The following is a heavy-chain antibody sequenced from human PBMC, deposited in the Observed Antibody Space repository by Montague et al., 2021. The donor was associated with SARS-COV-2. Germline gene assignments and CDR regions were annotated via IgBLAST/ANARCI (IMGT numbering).Heavy chain of an antibody. CDR1: GFTFSSYA. V-gene: IGHV3-13*01. CDR2: INIVGDT. J-gene: IGHJ6*02. D-gene: IGHD5-12*01. CDR3: LREPRYRGNDFYGMDV. Sequence: SLRLSCAASGFTFSSYAMHWVRQVTGEGLEWVSAINIVGDTYYSASVKGRFTISIENAKNTLYLQMNSLRAADTAVYYCLREPRYRGNDFYGMDVWGQGTTVTVSS.